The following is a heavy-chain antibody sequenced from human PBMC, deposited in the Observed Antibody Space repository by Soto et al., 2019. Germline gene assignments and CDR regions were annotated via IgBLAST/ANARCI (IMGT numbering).Heavy chain of an antibody. Sequence: GGSLRLSCAASGFTVSSCAMTWVRQAPGKGLEWVANIKQDGSEKNYVDSVKGRFTISRDNAKNSLYLEMNNLRVEDTAIYYCARWYAAEVWGQGTRVTFSS. CDR2: IKQDGSEK. D-gene: IGHD6-13*01. V-gene: IGHV3-7*03. CDR1: GFTVSSCA. J-gene: IGHJ6*02. CDR3: ARWYAAEV.